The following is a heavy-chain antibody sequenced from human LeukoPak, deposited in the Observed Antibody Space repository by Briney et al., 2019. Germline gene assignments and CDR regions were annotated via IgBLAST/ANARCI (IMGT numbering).Heavy chain of an antibody. CDR2: IYYSGST. CDR1: GGSISSSSYY. V-gene: IGHV4-39*01. J-gene: IGHJ6*02. D-gene: IGHD6-13*01. CDR3: ARHESSSWFYHGMDV. Sequence: PSETLSLTCTVSGGSISSSSYYWGWIRQPPGKGLEWIGSIYYSGSTYYNPSLKSRVTISVDTSKNQFPLKLSSVTAADTAVYYCARHESSSWFYHGMDVWGQGTTVTVSS.